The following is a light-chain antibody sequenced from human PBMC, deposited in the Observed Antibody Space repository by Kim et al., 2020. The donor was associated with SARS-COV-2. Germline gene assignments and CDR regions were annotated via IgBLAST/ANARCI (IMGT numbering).Light chain of an antibody. CDR1: SSDVGGYNL. J-gene: IGLJ1*01. CDR3: SSYTSSSSSYV. Sequence: QSITISCTGTSSDVGGYNLVSWYQQHPGKAPKLMIYDVSNRPSGVSNRFSGSKSGNTASLTISGLQAEDEADYYCSSYTSSSSSYVFGTGTKVTVL. CDR2: DVS. V-gene: IGLV2-14*03.